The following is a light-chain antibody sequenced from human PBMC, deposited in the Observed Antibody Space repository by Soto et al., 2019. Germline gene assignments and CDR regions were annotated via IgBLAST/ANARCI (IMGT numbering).Light chain of an antibody. CDR2: GIS. V-gene: IGKV3-20*01. Sequence: ETVLTQSPGTLSLSPGERVTLSCRTSQSAPSSNLAWYQQKPGQAPRLLIYGISNRATGIPDRFSGSGSGTDFTLTISRLEPEDFVVYYCQQYSSLPHTFGQGTKLEVK. J-gene: IGKJ2*01. CDR3: QQYSSLPHT. CDR1: QSAPSSN.